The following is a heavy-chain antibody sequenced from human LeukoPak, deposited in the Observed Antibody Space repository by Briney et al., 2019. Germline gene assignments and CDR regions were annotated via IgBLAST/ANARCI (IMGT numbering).Heavy chain of an antibody. Sequence: SVKVSCKASGGTFSSYAISWVRQAPGQGLEWMGGIIPIFGTANYAQKFQGRVTITTDESTSTAYMELSSLRSEDTAVYYCAREADIVVVPAARGAFDIWGQGTMVTVSS. CDR3: AREADIVVVPAARGAFDI. D-gene: IGHD2-2*01. CDR1: GGTFSSYA. J-gene: IGHJ3*02. V-gene: IGHV1-69*05. CDR2: IIPIFGTA.